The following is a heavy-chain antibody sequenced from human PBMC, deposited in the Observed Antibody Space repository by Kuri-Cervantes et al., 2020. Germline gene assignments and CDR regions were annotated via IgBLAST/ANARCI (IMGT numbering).Heavy chain of an antibody. CDR1: GYTFTSYD. Sequence: ASVKVTCKATGYTFTSYDINWVRQATGQGLEWMGWMNPNSGNTGYAQKFQGRVTMTRNTSISTAYMELSSLKSEDTAVYYCARGHLGGAPIVVDAFDIWGQGTMVTVSS. V-gene: IGHV1-8*01. CDR3: ARGHLGGAPIVVDAFDI. J-gene: IGHJ3*02. CDR2: MNPNSGNT. D-gene: IGHD1-26*01.